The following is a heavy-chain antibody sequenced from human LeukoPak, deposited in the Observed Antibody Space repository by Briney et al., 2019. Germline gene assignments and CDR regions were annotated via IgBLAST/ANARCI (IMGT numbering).Heavy chain of an antibody. J-gene: IGHJ6*02. V-gene: IGHV5-10-1*01. CDR1: GCIFTSYW. Sequence: GESLRISCKCSGCIFTSYWISWVRQMPGKGLEWMGRIDPSDSYTNYSPSFQGHVTISADKSISTAYLQWSSLKASDTAMYYCARHRRLVRDYYYGMDVWGRGTTVTVSS. CDR3: ARHRRLVRDYYYGMDV. D-gene: IGHD6-19*01. CDR2: IDPSDSYT.